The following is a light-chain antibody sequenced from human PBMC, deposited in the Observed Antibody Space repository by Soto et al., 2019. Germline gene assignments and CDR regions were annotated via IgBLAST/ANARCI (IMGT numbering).Light chain of an antibody. CDR1: QSVSSY. J-gene: IGKJ1*01. CDR2: DAS. CDR3: QQRSNWPRT. V-gene: IGKV3-11*01. Sequence: EIVLTQSPATLSLSPGDRATLSCRASQSVSSYLAWYQQKPGQAPRLLIYDASHRATGIPARFSGSGSGTDFTLTISSLEPEDFAVYYCQQRSNWPRTFGQGTKVEIK.